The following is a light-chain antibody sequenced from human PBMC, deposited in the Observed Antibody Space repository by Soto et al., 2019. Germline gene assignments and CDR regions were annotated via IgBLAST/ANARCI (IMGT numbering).Light chain of an antibody. V-gene: IGKV3-20*01. CDR3: QQYGSSPRVT. Sequence: EIGLTQSPGTLSLSPGERATLSCRASQSVSSSYLAWYQQKPGQAPRLLIYGASSRATGIPDRFSVSGSGTDFTLTISRLEPEDVAVAYCQQYGSSPRVTFGGGTKVEIK. J-gene: IGKJ4*01. CDR1: QSVSSSY. CDR2: GAS.